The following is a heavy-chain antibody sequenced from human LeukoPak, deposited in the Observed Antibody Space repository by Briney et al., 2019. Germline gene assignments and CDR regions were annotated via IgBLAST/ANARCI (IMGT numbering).Heavy chain of an antibody. CDR3: ARASWELLPHDAFDI. J-gene: IGHJ3*02. Sequence: ASVKVSCKASGYTFTGYYMHWVRQAPGQGLEWMGWINPNSGGTNYAQKFQGRVTMTRDTSISTAYMELSRLRSDDTAVYYCARASWELLPHDAFDIWGQGTMVTVSS. V-gene: IGHV1-2*02. CDR1: GYTFTGYY. CDR2: INPNSGGT. D-gene: IGHD1-26*01.